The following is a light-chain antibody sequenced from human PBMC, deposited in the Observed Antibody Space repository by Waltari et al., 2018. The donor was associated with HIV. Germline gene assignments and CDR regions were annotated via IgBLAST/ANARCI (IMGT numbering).Light chain of an antibody. CDR1: SSDVGGYNY. Sequence: QSALTPPASVSGSPGQSITISCTGDSSDVGGYNYVPWSQQNPGNAHRVIMLDVIKRTSCVARRCAGSKSGNPPSLTTAALQPDDSADYYWSAYTSNYIEVIFGGGIKLTV. J-gene: IGLJ2*01. CDR2: DVI. CDR3: SAYTSNYIEVI. V-gene: IGLV2-14*01.